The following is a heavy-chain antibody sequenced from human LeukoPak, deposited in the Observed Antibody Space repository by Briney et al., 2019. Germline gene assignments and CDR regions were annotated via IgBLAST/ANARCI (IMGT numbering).Heavy chain of an antibody. CDR2: IYPGDSDT. Sequence: GESLKISCKGSGYSFTSYWIGWVRQMPGKGLEWMGIIYPGDSDTRYSPSFQGQVTISADKSISTAYLQWSSLKASDTAMYYCARQELYCSSTSCYDYWGQGTLVTVSS. D-gene: IGHD2-2*01. CDR1: GYSFTSYW. J-gene: IGHJ4*02. V-gene: IGHV5-51*01. CDR3: ARQELYCSSTSCYDY.